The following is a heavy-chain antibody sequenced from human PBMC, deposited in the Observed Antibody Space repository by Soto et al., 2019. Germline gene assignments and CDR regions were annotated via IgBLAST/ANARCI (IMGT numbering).Heavy chain of an antibody. CDR1: GGSMRSYY. CDR2: IYNRGDT. Sequence: SETLSLTCSVSGGSMRSYYWNWLRQPAGKGLEWIGRIYNRGDTNYNPSVKSRVTMSVDTSKNEFSLRLNSVTAADTAVYYCAGIGEDVYYGMDVWGQGTTVT. CDR3: AGIGEDVYYGMDV. J-gene: IGHJ6*02. D-gene: IGHD2-21*01. V-gene: IGHV4-4*07.